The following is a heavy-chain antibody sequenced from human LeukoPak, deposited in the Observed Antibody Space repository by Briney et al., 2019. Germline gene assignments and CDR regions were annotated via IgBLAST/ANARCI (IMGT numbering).Heavy chain of an antibody. CDR1: GGSISSGSYY. V-gene: IGHV4-61*02. CDR2: IYTSGST. Sequence: PSQTLSLTCTVSGGSISSGSYYWSWIRQPAGKGLEWIGRIYTSGSTYYNPSLKSRVTISVDTSKNQFSLKLSSVTAADTAVYYCARHKDYYYSYMDVWGKGTTVTISS. CDR3: ARHKDYYYSYMDV. J-gene: IGHJ6*03.